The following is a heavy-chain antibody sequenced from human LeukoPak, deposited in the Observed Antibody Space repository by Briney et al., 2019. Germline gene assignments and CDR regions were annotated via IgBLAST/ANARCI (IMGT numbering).Heavy chain of an antibody. Sequence: GGSLTLSCAASGFTFSSYTMKWVRQAPGKGLEWVSSIISSSSYIYYADSVKGRFTIPRDNAKNSLYLQMNSLRAEDTAVYYCARGSGGIPSYFQHWGQGTLVTVSS. CDR2: IISSSSYI. D-gene: IGHD2-15*01. CDR3: ARGSGGIPSYFQH. V-gene: IGHV3-21*01. CDR1: GFTFSSYT. J-gene: IGHJ1*01.